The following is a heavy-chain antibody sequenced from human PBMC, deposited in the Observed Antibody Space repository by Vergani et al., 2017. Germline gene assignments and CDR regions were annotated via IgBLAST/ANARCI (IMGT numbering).Heavy chain of an antibody. D-gene: IGHD6-19*01. Sequence: QVQLQQWGAGLLKPSETLSLTCAVYGGSFSGYYWSWIRQPPGTGLEWIGEINHSGSTNYNPSLKSRVTISGDTSKNQFALKLSSLTAADTAVYYCARDLAVAGERDYWGQGTLVTVSS. CDR2: INHSGST. CDR1: GGSFSGYY. V-gene: IGHV4-34*01. CDR3: ARDLAVAGERDY. J-gene: IGHJ4*02.